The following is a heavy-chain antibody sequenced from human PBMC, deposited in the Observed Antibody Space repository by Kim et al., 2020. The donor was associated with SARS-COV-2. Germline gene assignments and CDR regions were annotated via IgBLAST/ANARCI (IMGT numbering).Heavy chain of an antibody. J-gene: IGHJ3*02. CDR1: GFTFSSYG. D-gene: IGHD3-10*01. Sequence: GGSLRLSCAASGFTFSSYGMHWVRQAPGKGLEWVAVISYDGSNKYYADSVKGRFTISRDNSKNTLYLQMNSLRAEDTAVYYCASLPGGVRGIKGAFDIWG. V-gene: IGHV3-33*05. CDR2: ISYDGSNK. CDR3: ASLPGGVRGIKGAFDI.